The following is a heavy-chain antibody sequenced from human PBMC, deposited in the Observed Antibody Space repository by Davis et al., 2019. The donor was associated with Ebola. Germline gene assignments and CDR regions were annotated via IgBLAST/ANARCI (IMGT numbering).Heavy chain of an antibody. D-gene: IGHD2-2*01. J-gene: IGHJ4*02. CDR1: GFSLSTSGVG. V-gene: IGHV2-70*12. CDR3: AHRGSNCSSTSCYLHYFDY. Sequence: SGPTLVKPTQTLTLTCTFSGFSLSTSGVGVGWIRQPPGKALEWLARIDWDDDKYYSTSLKTRLTISKDTSKNQVVLTMTNMDPVDTATYYCAHRGSNCSSTSCYLHYFDYWGQGTLVTVSS. CDR2: IDWDDDK.